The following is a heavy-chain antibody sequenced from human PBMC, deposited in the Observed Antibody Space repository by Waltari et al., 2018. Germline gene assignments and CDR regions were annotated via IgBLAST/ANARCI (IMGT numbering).Heavy chain of an antibody. Sequence: QLQLQESGPGLVKPSETLSFTCTVSGGSISSSSYYWGWIRQPPGKGLEWIGSIYYSGSTYYNPSLKSRVTISVDTSKNQFSLKLSSVTAADPAVYYCATKRESSASGFDYWGQGTLVTVSS. V-gene: IGHV4-39*01. CDR1: GGSISSSSYY. D-gene: IGHD6-19*01. J-gene: IGHJ4*02. CDR2: IYYSGST. CDR3: ATKRESSASGFDY.